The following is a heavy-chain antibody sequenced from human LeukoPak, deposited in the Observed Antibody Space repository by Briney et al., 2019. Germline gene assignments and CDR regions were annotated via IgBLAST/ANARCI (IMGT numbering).Heavy chain of an antibody. CDR2: IYTSGST. Sequence: PSETLSLTCTVSGGSISSGSYYWSWIRQPAGKGLEWIGRIYTSGSTNYNPSLKSRVTISVDTSKNQFSLKLSSVTAADTAVYYCARDGHPAGYSITFDPWGQGTLVTVSS. V-gene: IGHV4-61*02. CDR3: ARDGHPAGYSITFDP. D-gene: IGHD6-13*01. J-gene: IGHJ5*02. CDR1: GGSISSGSYY.